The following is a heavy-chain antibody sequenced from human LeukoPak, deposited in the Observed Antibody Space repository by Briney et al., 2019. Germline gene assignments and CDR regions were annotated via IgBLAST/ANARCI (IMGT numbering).Heavy chain of an antibody. Sequence: GGSLRLSCAASGFTFSSYGMHWVRQAPGKGLEWVAVISYDGSNKYYADSVKGRFTISRDNSKNTLYLQMNSLRAEDTAVYYCAKAVGYSYGYYFDYWGQGTLVTVSS. J-gene: IGHJ4*02. CDR2: ISYDGSNK. CDR1: GFTFSSYG. CDR3: AKAVGYSYGYYFDY. D-gene: IGHD5-18*01. V-gene: IGHV3-30*18.